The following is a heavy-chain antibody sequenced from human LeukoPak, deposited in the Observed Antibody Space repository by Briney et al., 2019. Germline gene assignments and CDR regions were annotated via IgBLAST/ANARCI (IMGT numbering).Heavy chain of an antibody. V-gene: IGHV3-23*01. CDR3: ARDSGGYYYYFDY. CDR1: GFSFSSYT. CDR2: ISGSGGST. Sequence: GGSLRLSCAVSGFSFSSYTMSWVRQAPEKGLEWVSAISGSGGSTYYADCVKGRFTISRDNSKNTLFLQMNSLRAEDTAVYYCARDSGGYYYYFDYWGQGTLVTVSS. D-gene: IGHD3-22*01. J-gene: IGHJ4*02.